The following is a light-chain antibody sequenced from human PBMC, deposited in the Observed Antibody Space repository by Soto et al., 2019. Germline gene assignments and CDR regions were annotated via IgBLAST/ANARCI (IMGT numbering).Light chain of an antibody. J-gene: IGKJ2*01. Sequence: DIQMTQSPSSLSASVGDRVTITCRASQGVSADLLWYQQRQGTPPKLLIYAASNLVSGVPSRFSGSGSGTTFTLTISSLQPEDFATYYCQRSYKTPHTFGQGTKLETK. V-gene: IGKV1-39*01. CDR2: AAS. CDR1: QGVSAD. CDR3: QRSYKTPHT.